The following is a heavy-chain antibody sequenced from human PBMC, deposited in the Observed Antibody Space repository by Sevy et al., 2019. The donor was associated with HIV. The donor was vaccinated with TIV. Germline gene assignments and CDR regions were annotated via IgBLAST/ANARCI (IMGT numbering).Heavy chain of an antibody. CDR1: GGSISSYY. CDR2: IYTSGST. CDR3: ARVGTTRYSSGVGFWYFDL. D-gene: IGHD6-19*01. J-gene: IGHJ2*01. Sequence: SETLSLTCTVSGGSISSYYWSWIRQPAGKGLEWIGRIYTSGSTNYNPSLKSRVTMSVDTSKNQFSLKLSSVTAADTAVYYCARVGTTRYSSGVGFWYFDLWGRGTLVTVSS. V-gene: IGHV4-4*07.